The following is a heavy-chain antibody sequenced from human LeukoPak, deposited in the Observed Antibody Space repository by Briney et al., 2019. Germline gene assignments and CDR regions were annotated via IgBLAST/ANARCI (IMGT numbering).Heavy chain of an antibody. J-gene: IGHJ5*02. CDR1: GGPISSGSYY. CDR2: IYTSGST. V-gene: IGHV4-61*02. Sequence: SETLSLTCTVSGGPISSGSYYWSWIRQPAGKGLEWIGRIYTSGSTNYNPSLKSRVTISVDTSKNQFSLTLGSVTAADTAVYYCAKEDRLLTNWFDPWGQGTLVTVSS. CDR3: AKEDRLLTNWFDP. D-gene: IGHD4/OR15-4a*01.